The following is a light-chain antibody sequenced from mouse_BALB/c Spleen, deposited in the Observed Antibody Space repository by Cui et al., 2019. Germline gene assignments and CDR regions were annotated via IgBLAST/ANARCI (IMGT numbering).Light chain of an antibody. Sequence: ETTVTQPPASLSMAIGEKVTIRGMTSTDIDDDMNWYQQKPGEPPKPLISEGNTLRPGVPSRFSSSGYGTDFVFTIENMLSEDVADYYCLQSDNLPLTFGAGTKLELK. CDR2: EGN. CDR3: LQSDNLPLT. V-gene: IGKV17-121*01. J-gene: IGKJ5*01. CDR1: TDIDDD.